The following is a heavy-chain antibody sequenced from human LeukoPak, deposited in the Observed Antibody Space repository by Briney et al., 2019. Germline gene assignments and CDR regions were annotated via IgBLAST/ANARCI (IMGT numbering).Heavy chain of an antibody. Sequence: ASVKVSCKASGGTLSSYAISWVRQSPGQGLEWMGGIIPIFGTANYAQKFQGRVMITADESTSTAYMELSSLRAEDTAVYYCARAYSSGYIDGMDVWGQGTTVTVSS. CDR1: GGTLSSYA. J-gene: IGHJ6*02. V-gene: IGHV1-69*13. D-gene: IGHD6-19*01. CDR2: IIPIFGTA. CDR3: ARAYSSGYIDGMDV.